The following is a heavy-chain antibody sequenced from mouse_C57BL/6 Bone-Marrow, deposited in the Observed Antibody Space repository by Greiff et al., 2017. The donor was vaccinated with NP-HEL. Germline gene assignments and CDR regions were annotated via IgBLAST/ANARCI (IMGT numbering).Heavy chain of an antibody. Sequence: VQLQQSGAELVRPGASVKLSCTASGFNIKDDYMHWVKQRPEQGLEWIGWIDPENGDTEYASKFQGKATITADTSSNTAYLQLSSLTSEDTAVYYCTTSPTWFAYWGQGTLVTASA. CDR1: GFNIKDDY. J-gene: IGHJ3*01. CDR2: IDPENGDT. V-gene: IGHV14-4*01. CDR3: TTSPTWFAY.